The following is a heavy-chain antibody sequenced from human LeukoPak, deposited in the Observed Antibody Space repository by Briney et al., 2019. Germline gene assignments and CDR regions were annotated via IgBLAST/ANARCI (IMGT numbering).Heavy chain of an antibody. J-gene: IGHJ4*02. CDR1: GFTFSSYW. CDR3: ARGRDSSGYNSYVDY. D-gene: IGHD3-22*01. Sequence: PGGSLRLSCAASGFTFSSYWMHWVRQAPGKGLVWVSHIKSDGSSTTYADSVKGRFTIARDNAKNTLYLQMNSLRAEDTAVYYCARGRDSSGYNSYVDYWGQGTLVTVSS. CDR2: IKSDGSST. V-gene: IGHV3-74*01.